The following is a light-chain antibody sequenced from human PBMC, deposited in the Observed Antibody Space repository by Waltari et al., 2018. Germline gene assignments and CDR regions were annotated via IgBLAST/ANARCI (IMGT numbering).Light chain of an antibody. V-gene: IGKV1-27*01. CDR3: QKDNTGLT. J-gene: IGKJ4*01. CDR2: AAS. CDR1: QGISND. Sequence: IQMTQSPSSLSASVGDRVTITCRASQGISNDLAWFQQKPGKVPKLLIYAASTLQLGVPSRFSGRGSGTDFSLTISSLQPEDVATYYCQKDNTGLTFGGGTKV.